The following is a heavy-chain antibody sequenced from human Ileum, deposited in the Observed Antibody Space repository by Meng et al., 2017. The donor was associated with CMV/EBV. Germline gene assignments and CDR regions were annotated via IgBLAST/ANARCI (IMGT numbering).Heavy chain of an antibody. J-gene: IGHJ4*03. CDR1: GFTFNDYY. V-gene: IGHV3-11*01. CDR2: ISNSGTTI. CDR3: ARGPGGVGFDH. D-gene: IGHD3-10*01. Sequence: GESLKISCAASGFTFNDYYVSWIRQAPGKGLEWLSYISNSGTTIKYADSVKGRFTISRDNANKSLYPQMNNLRAEDTAVYYCARGPGGVGFDHWGQGAMVTVSS.